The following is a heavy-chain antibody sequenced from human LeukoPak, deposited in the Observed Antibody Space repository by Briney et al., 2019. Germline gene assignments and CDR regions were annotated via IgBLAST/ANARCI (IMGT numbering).Heavy chain of an antibody. J-gene: IGHJ5*02. D-gene: IGHD4-11*01. V-gene: IGHV1-69*06. Sequence: SVKVSCKGSGGSLSSYAISWVRPAPGQGLEWMGGIIPIFGTANYAQKFQGRVTITADKSTSTAYMELSSLRSEDTAVYYCARVPDYRPRCNCFDPWGQGTLVTVSS. CDR3: ARVPDYRPRCNCFDP. CDR1: GGSLSSYA. CDR2: IIPIFGTA.